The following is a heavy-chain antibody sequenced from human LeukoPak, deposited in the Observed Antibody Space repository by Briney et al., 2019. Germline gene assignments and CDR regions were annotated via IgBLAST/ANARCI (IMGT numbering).Heavy chain of an antibody. CDR2: ISGSGGST. V-gene: IGHV3-23*01. CDR1: GFTFSSYG. Sequence: GGSLRLSCAASGFTFSSYGMSWVRQAPGKGLEWVSAISGSGGSTYYADSVKGRFTISRDNSKNTLYLQMNSLRAEDTAVYYCAKEPNGGSEWELHAFDIWGQGTMVTVSS. J-gene: IGHJ3*02. CDR3: AKEPNGGSEWELHAFDI. D-gene: IGHD1-26*01.